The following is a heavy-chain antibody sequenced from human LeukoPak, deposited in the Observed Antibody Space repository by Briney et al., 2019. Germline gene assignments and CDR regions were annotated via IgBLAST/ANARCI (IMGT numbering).Heavy chain of an antibody. D-gene: IGHD3-10*01. CDR1: GYTFSDYY. J-gene: IGHJ4*02. Sequence: RASVKVSCKASGYTFSDYYMHWVRQAPGQGLEWMGWINPNSDGTKYAQKFQGRVTMTRDTSISTAYMELSRLRSDDTAMYYCARAYASGSYALPFWGQGTLVTVSS. CDR3: ARAYASGSYALPF. CDR2: INPNSDGT. V-gene: IGHV1-2*02.